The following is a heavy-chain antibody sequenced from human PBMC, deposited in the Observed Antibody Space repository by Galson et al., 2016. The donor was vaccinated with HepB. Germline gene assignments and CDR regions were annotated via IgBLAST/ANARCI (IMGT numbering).Heavy chain of an antibody. CDR3: VQGSTAPAV. Sequence: SLRLSCAASGFTFRNYGMTWVRQAPGKGLEVVSSIGRSGDSTDYADSVKGRFTISRDNSKNTLSLQMNSLTADDTAIYYCVQGSTAPAVWGKGTTVTVPS. J-gene: IGHJ6*04. CDR2: IGRSGDST. CDR1: GFTFRNYG. D-gene: IGHD2-2*01. V-gene: IGHV3-23*01.